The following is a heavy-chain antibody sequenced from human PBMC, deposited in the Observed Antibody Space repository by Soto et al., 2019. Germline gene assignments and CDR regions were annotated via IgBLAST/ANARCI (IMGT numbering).Heavy chain of an antibody. J-gene: IGHJ4*02. V-gene: IGHV3-74*01. CDR1: GFTFNTHW. D-gene: IGHD1-26*01. CDR3: ARGGAMGVDY. CDR2: IYFDGITT. Sequence: QPGGSLRLSCTASGFTFNTHWVSWVRQTPGKWLVCGARIYFDGITTNYADSVKGRLTVSSENAEKTVYLHVNTLRDEDTAVYYCARGGAMGVDYWGQGT.